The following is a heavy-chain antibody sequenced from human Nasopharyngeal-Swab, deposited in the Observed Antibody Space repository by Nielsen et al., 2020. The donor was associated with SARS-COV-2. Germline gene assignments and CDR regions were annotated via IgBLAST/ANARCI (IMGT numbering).Heavy chain of an antibody. D-gene: IGHD5-24*01. CDR1: GGSFSHYY. CDR2: VYHSGST. Sequence: SETLSLTCTVPGGSFSHYYWSWIRQPPGKGLEWIGYVYHSGSTNYNPSLKSRVTISVDTPKNQLSLRLRSVTAADTAVYYCARGSREIETYHFDYWGQGTLVTVSS. V-gene: IGHV4-59*01. J-gene: IGHJ4*02. CDR3: ARGSREIETYHFDY.